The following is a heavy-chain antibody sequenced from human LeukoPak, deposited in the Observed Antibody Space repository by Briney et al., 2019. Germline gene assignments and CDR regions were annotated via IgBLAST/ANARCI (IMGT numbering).Heavy chain of an antibody. D-gene: IGHD3-10*01. J-gene: IGHJ4*02. CDR3: ARGRSAPVGFGAPPGSY. Sequence: SETLSLTCTVSGGSISSSSYYWGWIRQPPGKGLEWIGEINHSGSTNYNPSLKSRVTMSVDTSKNQFSLKLSSVTAADTAVYYCARGRSAPVGFGAPPGSYWGQGTLVTVSS. CDR1: GGSISSSSYY. V-gene: IGHV4-39*07. CDR2: INHSGST.